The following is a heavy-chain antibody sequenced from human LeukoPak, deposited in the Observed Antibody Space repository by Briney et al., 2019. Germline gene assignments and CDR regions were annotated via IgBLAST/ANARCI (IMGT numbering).Heavy chain of an antibody. CDR1: GFTFSSYS. V-gene: IGHV3-48*04. D-gene: IGHD3-3*01. CDR3: AREGSYDFWSGYSFDY. J-gene: IGHJ4*02. Sequence: GGSLRLSCAASGFTFSSYSMNWVRQAPGKGLEWVSYISSSSSTIYYADSVKGRFTISRDNAKNSLYLQMNSLRAEDTAVYYCAREGSYDFWSGYSFDYWGQGTLVTVSS. CDR2: ISSSSSTI.